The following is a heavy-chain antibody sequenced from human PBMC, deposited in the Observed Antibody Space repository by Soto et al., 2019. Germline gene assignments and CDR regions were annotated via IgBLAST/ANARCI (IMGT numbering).Heavy chain of an antibody. J-gene: IGHJ4*02. V-gene: IGHV3-23*01. D-gene: IGHD3-10*01. CDR3: AKDPPITMVPNYYFDY. CDR1: GFTFSSYA. Sequence: HPGGSLRLSCAASGFTFSSYAMSWVRKAPGKGLEWVSAISGSGGSTYYADSVKGRFAISRDNSKNTLYLQMNSLRAEDTAVYYCAKDPPITMVPNYYFDYWGQGTLVTVSS. CDR2: ISGSGGST.